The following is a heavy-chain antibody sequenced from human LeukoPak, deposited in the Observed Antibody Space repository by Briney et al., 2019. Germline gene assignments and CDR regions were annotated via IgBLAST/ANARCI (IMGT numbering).Heavy chain of an antibody. V-gene: IGHV3-23*01. CDR1: GFAFSNYA. CDR2: INSGGAST. CDR3: AKVAGYQPYYGMDV. J-gene: IGHJ6*02. D-gene: IGHD2-2*01. Sequence: GGSLRLSCAASGFAFSNYAMSWVRQAPGKGLEWVSVINSGGASTYYADSVKGRFTISRDNSKNTLYLQMNCLRAEDTAEYYCAKVAGYQPYYGMDVWGQETTVTVSS.